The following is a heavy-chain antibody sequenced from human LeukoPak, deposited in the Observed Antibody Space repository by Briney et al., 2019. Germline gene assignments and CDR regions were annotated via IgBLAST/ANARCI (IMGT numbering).Heavy chain of an antibody. Sequence: PSQTLSLTCTVSGGSISSGGYYWSWIRQHPGKGLEWIGYIYYSGSTYYNPSLKSQVTISVDTSKNQFSLKLSSVTAADTAVYYCARGEWGVADYWGQGTLVTVSS. CDR1: GGSISSGGYY. V-gene: IGHV4-31*01. CDR3: ARGEWGVADY. CDR2: IYYSGST. J-gene: IGHJ4*02. D-gene: IGHD3-10*01.